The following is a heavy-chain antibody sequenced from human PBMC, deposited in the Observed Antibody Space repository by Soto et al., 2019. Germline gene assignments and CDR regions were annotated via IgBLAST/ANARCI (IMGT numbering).Heavy chain of an antibody. Sequence: GASVKVSCKASGYTFTSYGISWVRQAPGQGLEWMGWISAYNGNTNHAQKLQGRVTMTTDTSTSTAYMELRSLRSDDTAVYYCARGAVGYCSSTSCHANDAFDIWGQGTMVTVSS. CDR3: ARGAVGYCSSTSCHANDAFDI. D-gene: IGHD2-2*01. J-gene: IGHJ3*02. CDR2: ISAYNGNT. V-gene: IGHV1-18*01. CDR1: GYTFTSYG.